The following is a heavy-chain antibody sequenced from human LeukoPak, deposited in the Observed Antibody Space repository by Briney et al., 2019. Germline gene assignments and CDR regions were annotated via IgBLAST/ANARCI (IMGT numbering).Heavy chain of an antibody. CDR3: ARDGQDYSGSYFGRSSYNWFDP. D-gene: IGHD1-26*01. CDR1: GYTFTSYD. J-gene: IGHJ5*02. V-gene: IGHV1-8*02. Sequence: GASVKVSCKASGYTFTSYDINWVRQATGQGLEWMGWMNPNSGNTGYAQKFQGRVTMTRDTSISTAYMELSRLRSDDTAVYYCARDGQDYSGSYFGRSSYNWFDPWGQGTLVTVSS. CDR2: MNPNSGNT.